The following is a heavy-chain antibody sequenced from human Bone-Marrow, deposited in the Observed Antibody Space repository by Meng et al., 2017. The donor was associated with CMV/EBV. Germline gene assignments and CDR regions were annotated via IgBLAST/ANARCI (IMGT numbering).Heavy chain of an antibody. Sequence: GGSLRLSCVASGFTFSDFGMHWVRRAPGKGLEWVGLTSYDGSNTYYADSADGRFTISRDNSENTLFLQMTNLRADDTAIYYCVKGNFDYWGQGTRVTVSS. CDR2: TSYDGSNT. V-gene: IGHV3-33*02. J-gene: IGHJ4*02. CDR3: VKGNFDY. D-gene: IGHD2-21*01. CDR1: GFTFSDFG.